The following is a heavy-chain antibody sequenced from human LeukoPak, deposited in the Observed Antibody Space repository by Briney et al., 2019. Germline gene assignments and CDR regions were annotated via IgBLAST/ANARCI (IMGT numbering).Heavy chain of an antibody. J-gene: IGHJ5*02. CDR1: GYTFTGYY. CDR2: INPNSGGT. D-gene: IGHD2-2*01. CDR3: ARGRGTSTPTFDP. V-gene: IGHV1-2*02. Sequence: ASVKVSCKASGYTFTGYYVHWVRQAPGQGLEWMGWINPNSGGTNYAQKFQGRVTMTRDTSISTAYMELSRLRSDATAVYYCARGRGTSTPTFDPWGQGTLVTVSS.